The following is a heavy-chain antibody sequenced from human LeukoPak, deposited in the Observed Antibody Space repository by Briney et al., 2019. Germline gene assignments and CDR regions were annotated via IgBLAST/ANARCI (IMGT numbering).Heavy chain of an antibody. D-gene: IGHD3-22*01. J-gene: IGHJ4*02. CDR3: AKDLGPYYYDSSGYLDY. V-gene: IGHV3-30*18. CDR1: GFTFSSYG. Sequence: GGSLRLSCAASGFTFSSYGMHWVRQAPGKGLEWVAVISYDGSNKYYADSVKGRFTISRDNSKNTLYLQMNSLRAEDTAVYYCAKDLGPYYYDSSGYLDYWGQGTLVTVSS. CDR2: ISYDGSNK.